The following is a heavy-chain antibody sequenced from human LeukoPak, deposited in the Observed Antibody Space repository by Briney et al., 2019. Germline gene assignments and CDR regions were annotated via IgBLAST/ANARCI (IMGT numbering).Heavy chain of an antibody. D-gene: IGHD4-17*01. Sequence: ASVKVSCKASGYTFTSYAMHWVRQAHGQRLEWMGWINAGNGNTKYSQEFQGRVTITRDTSASTAYMELSSLRSEDMAVYYCAREMTTVTSSYMDVWGKGTTVTVSS. CDR3: AREMTTVTSSYMDV. V-gene: IGHV1-3*03. CDR1: GYTFTSYA. J-gene: IGHJ6*03. CDR2: INAGNGNT.